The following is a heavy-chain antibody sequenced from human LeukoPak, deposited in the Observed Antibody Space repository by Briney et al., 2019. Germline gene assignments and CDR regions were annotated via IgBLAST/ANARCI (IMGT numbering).Heavy chain of an antibody. V-gene: IGHV4-59*01. D-gene: IGHD2-21*01. CDR2: FHNSGTS. CDR3: ARVHSDGPPGAMDV. Sequence: SETLSLTCTVSDDSISDYYRGWIRQPPGKGLEWIGYFHNSGTSTYNPSLKSRVTISADTSKNQFSLKLNSLTTADTAVYYCARVHSDGPPGAMDVWGQGTTVTVSS. J-gene: IGHJ6*02. CDR1: DDSISDYY.